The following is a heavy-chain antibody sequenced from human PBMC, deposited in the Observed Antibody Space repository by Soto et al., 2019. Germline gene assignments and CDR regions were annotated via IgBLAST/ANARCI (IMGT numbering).Heavy chain of an antibody. D-gene: IGHD5-18*01. Sequence: PSETLSLTCTVSGGPISSGGYYWSWIRQHPGKGLEWIGYIYYSGSTYYNPSLKSRVTISVDTSKNQFSLKLSSVTAADTAVYYCARGTVDTAMVYYFDYWGQGTLVTVSS. CDR1: GGPISSGGYY. CDR3: ARGTVDTAMVYYFDY. V-gene: IGHV4-31*03. CDR2: IYYSGST. J-gene: IGHJ4*02.